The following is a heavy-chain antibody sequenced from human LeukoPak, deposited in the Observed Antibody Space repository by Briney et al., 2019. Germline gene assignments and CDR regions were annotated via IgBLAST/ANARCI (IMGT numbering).Heavy chain of an antibody. V-gene: IGHV4-61*01. D-gene: IGHD3-10*01. CDR2: IYYSGNT. J-gene: IGHJ2*01. Sequence: SETLSLTCTVSGGSVSSVSYYWSWIRQPPGKGLEWIGYIYYSGNTNYNPSPKSRVTISVDTSKNQFSLKLSSVTAADTAVYYCARDLSLWGEGLYWYFDLWGRGTLVTVSS. CDR1: GGSVSSVSYY. CDR3: ARDLSLWGEGLYWYFDL.